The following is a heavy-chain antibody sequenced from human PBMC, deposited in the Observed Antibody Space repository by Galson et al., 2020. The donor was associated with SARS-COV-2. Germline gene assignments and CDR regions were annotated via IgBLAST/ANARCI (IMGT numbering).Heavy chain of an antibody. D-gene: IGHD3-3*01. CDR1: GFTFSSYA. J-gene: IGHJ4*02. V-gene: IGHV3-30*04. Sequence: GGSLRLSCAASGFTFSSYAMHWVRQAPGKGLEWVAVLSYDGINKYYADSVKGRFTISRDNSKNTLYLQMNSLRAEDTAVYYCARTPSGYSAFFDYWGQGTLVTVSS. CDR3: ARTPSGYSAFFDY. CDR2: LSYDGINK.